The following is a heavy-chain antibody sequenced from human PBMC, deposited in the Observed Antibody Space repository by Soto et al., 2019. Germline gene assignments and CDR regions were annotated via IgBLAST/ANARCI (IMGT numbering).Heavy chain of an antibody. CDR1: GASIITDNW. CDR3: ARASASSKLRGVVIN. Sequence: QVQLQESGLGLVKPSGTLSLTCALSGASIITDNWWSWVHQPPGKEMEWIGEIYHSGNTNFNPSVKSRVTISVDTSKNQFSLTVSSVTAADTAIYYCARASASSKLRGVVINWGQGTLVTVSS. V-gene: IGHV4-4*02. J-gene: IGHJ4*02. CDR2: IYHSGNT. D-gene: IGHD3-10*01.